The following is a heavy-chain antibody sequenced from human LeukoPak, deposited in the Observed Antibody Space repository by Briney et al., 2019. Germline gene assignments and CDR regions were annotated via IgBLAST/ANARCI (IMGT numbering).Heavy chain of an antibody. CDR3: ARSNRYQLLSPLDY. V-gene: IGHV4-4*07. CDR1: GGSISSYY. Sequence: SETLSLTCTVSGGSISSYYWSWIRQPAGKGLEWIGRIYTSGSTNYNSSLKSRVTMSVDTSKNQFSLKLSSVTAADTAVYYCARSNRYQLLSPLDYWGQGTLVTVSS. D-gene: IGHD2-2*01. J-gene: IGHJ4*02. CDR2: IYTSGST.